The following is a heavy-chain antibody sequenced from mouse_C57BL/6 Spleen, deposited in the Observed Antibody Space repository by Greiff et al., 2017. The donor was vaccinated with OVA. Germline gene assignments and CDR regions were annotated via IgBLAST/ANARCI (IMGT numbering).Heavy chain of an antibody. CDR1: GYTFTDYN. Sequence: EVQLQQSGPELVKPGASVKMSCKASGYTFTDYNMHWVKQSHGKSLEWIGYINPINGGTSYNQKFKGKATLTVNKSSSTAYMELRSLTSEDSAVYYCARRTGTGWYFDVWGTGTTVTVSS. D-gene: IGHD4-1*01. CDR3: ARRTGTGWYFDV. CDR2: INPINGGT. J-gene: IGHJ1*03. V-gene: IGHV1-22*01.